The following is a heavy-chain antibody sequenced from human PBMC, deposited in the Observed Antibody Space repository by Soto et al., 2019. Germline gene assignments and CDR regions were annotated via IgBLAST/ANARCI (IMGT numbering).Heavy chain of an antibody. Sequence: QVQLQESGPGLVKPSQTLSLTCTVSGGSISSGGYYWSWIRQHPGKGLEGLGYIYHSGSTYYNPSLKSRVMISVDTSKNQVALKVSSVTAADTAVYYCARDQEVNYSNYGGSDHYYGMDVWGQGTTVTVSS. CDR3: ARDQEVNYSNYGGSDHYYGMDV. CDR2: IYHSGST. V-gene: IGHV4-31*03. CDR1: GGSISSGGYY. D-gene: IGHD4-4*01. J-gene: IGHJ6*02.